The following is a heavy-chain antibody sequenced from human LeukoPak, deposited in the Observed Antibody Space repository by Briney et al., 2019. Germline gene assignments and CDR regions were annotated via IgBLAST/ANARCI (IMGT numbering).Heavy chain of an antibody. V-gene: IGHV4-61*02. D-gene: IGHD3-22*01. CDR1: GGSINSANNY. J-gene: IGHJ4*02. Sequence: SETLSLTCTVSGGSINSANNYWSWIRQPAGKGLEWIRRIYGSGTTTYNPSPKSRVTISVDTSKNQFSLKLSSVTAADTAVYYCAREGGSYDSSGYYSLYYYFDYWGQGTLVTVSS. CDR3: AREGGSYDSSGYYSLYYYFDY. CDR2: IYGSGTT.